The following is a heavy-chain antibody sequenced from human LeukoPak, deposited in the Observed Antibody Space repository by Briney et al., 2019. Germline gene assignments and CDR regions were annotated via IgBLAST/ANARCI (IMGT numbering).Heavy chain of an antibody. Sequence: SQTLSLTCTVSGGSISSGSYYWSWIRQPAGKGLEWIGRIYTSGSTNYNPSLKSRVTISVDTSKNQFSLKLSSVTAADTAVYYCVRGGLYCSTTSCFDYWGQGTLVTVSS. CDR2: IYTSGST. CDR1: GGSISSGSYY. D-gene: IGHD2-2*01. CDR3: VRGGLYCSTTSCFDY. J-gene: IGHJ4*02. V-gene: IGHV4-61*02.